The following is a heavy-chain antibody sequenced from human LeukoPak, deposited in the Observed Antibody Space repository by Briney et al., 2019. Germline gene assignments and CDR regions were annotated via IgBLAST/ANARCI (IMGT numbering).Heavy chain of an antibody. D-gene: IGHD3-3*01. CDR3: AKPMSGTVYFDY. CDR1: GFTSSSYG. J-gene: IGHJ4*02. Sequence: GGSLRLSCAVSGFTSSSYGMHWVRQAPGKGLEWVGVISYDGSNKYYADSVKGRFTISRDNSKNTLYLQMNSLRAEDTAVYYCAKPMSGTVYFDYWGQGTLVTVSS. CDR2: ISYDGSNK. V-gene: IGHV3-30*18.